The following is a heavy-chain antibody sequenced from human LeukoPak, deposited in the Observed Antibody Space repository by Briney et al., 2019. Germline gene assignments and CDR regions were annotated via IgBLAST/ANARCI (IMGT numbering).Heavy chain of an antibody. CDR2: IYYSGST. CDR3: ARAHRVGYDSSGSHDY. J-gene: IGHJ4*02. CDR1: GGSISSGGYY. D-gene: IGHD3-22*01. V-gene: IGHV4-31*03. Sequence: KPSETLSLTCTVSGGSISSGGYYWSWIRQHPGKGLEWFGYIYYSGSTYYNPSLKSRVTISVDTSKNQFSLKLSSVTAADTAVYYCARAHRVGYDSSGSHDYWGQGTLVTVSS.